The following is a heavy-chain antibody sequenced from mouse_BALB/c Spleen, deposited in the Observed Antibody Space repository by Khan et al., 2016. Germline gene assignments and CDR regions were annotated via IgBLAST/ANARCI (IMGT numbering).Heavy chain of an antibody. D-gene: IGHD2-1*01. J-gene: IGHJ4*01. CDR1: GYIFNEYI. Sequence: QVQLQPSGAGLVKPGASVKLSCKAAGYIFNEYIIHWVKQRSGLGLEWIGWFYPLSGSIKYDEKFKDKATLSADKSSSTVYMELRRLTSEDSAVYFCARQDGNPHYAMGDWGQGTSVTVSS. CDR2: FYPLSGSI. V-gene: IGHV1-62-2*01. CDR3: ARQDGNPHYAMGD.